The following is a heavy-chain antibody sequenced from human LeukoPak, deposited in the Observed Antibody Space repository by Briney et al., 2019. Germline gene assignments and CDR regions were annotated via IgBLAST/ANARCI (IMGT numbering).Heavy chain of an antibody. Sequence: ASVKVSCKASGYTFTTYFMHWVRQAPGQGLKWMGIINPSGGSTSYAQKFQDRVTMTRDTSKSTVYMEMSSLRSEDTAVYFCARGSNYYFDSSADYPKYWGQGTLVTVSS. V-gene: IGHV1-46*01. CDR2: INPSGGST. J-gene: IGHJ4*02. CDR3: ARGSNYYFDSSADYPKY. D-gene: IGHD3-22*01. CDR1: GYTFTTYF.